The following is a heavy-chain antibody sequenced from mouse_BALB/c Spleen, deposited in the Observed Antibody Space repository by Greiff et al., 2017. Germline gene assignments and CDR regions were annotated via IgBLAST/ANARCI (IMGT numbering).Heavy chain of an antibody. CDR3: AREEDSSGPLGFAY. CDR2: ILPGSGST. V-gene: IGHV1-9*01. J-gene: IGHJ3*01. CDR1: GYTFSSYW. D-gene: IGHD3-2*01. Sequence: QVQLQQSGAELMKPGASVKISCKATGYTFSSYWIEWVKQRPGHGLEWIGEILPGSGSTNYNEKFKGKATFTADTSSNTAYMQLSSLTSEDSAVYYCAREEDSSGPLGFAYWGQGTLVTVSA.